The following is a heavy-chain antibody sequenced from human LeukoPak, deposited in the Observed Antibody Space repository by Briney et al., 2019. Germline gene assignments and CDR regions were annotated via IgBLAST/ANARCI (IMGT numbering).Heavy chain of an antibody. Sequence: PGGSLRLSCAASGFTFSSYGMHWVRQAPGKGLEWVAVISYDGSNKYYADSVKGRFTIPRDNSKNTLYLQMNSLRAEDTAVYFCVRAIGSNTLWGQGTLVTVSS. CDR1: GFTFSSYG. CDR2: ISYDGSNK. J-gene: IGHJ4*02. V-gene: IGHV3-30*03. D-gene: IGHD4-23*01. CDR3: VRAIGSNTL.